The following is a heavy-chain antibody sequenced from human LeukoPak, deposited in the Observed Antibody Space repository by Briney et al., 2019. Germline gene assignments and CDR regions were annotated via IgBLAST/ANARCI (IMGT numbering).Heavy chain of an antibody. CDR1: GGTFSSYA. CDR2: IIPIFGTA. CDR3: ARGGDAFDI. J-gene: IGHJ3*02. D-gene: IGHD3-16*01. Sequence: ASVKVSCKASGGTFSSYAISWVRQAPGQGLEWMGGIIPIFGTANYAQKFLGRVTITADESTSTAYMELSSLRSEDTAVCYCARGGDAFDIWAKGQWSPSLQ. V-gene: IGHV1-69*01.